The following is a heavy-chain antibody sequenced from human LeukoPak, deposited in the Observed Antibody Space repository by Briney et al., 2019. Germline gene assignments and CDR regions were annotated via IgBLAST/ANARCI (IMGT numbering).Heavy chain of an antibody. Sequence: PSETLSLTCTVSGGSISSYYWSWIRQPPGKGLEWIGYIYYSGSTNYNPSLKSRVTISVDTSKNQFSLKLSSVTAADTAVYYCARGTSDTRRYLFDIWGQGTMVTVSS. CDR3: ARGTSDTRRYLFDI. J-gene: IGHJ3*02. CDR2: IYYSGST. V-gene: IGHV4-59*01. CDR1: GGSISSYY. D-gene: IGHD3-9*01.